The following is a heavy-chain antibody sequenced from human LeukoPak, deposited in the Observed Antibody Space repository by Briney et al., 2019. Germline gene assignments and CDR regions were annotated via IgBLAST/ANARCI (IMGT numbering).Heavy chain of an antibody. Sequence: SETLSLTCAVYGVSFSGYYWSWIRQPPGKGLEWIGEINHSGSTNYNPSLKSRVTISVDTSKNQFSLKLSSVTAADTAVYYCARLGRYCSSTSCQIDYWGQGTLVTVSS. CDR3: ARLGRYCSSTSCQIDY. J-gene: IGHJ4*02. CDR1: GVSFSGYY. CDR2: INHSGST. D-gene: IGHD2-2*01. V-gene: IGHV4-34*01.